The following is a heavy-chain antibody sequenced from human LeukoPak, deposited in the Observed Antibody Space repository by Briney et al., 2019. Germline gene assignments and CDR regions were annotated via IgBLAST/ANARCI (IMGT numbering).Heavy chain of an antibody. Sequence: PGGSLRLSCAASGFPFSSYWMSWVRQAPGKGLEWVSGISGSGDRTYYEDSVKGRFTISRDNSKNTLYLQMNSLRAEDTAVYYCAKGSIVGATSYYYMDVWGKGTTVTISS. CDR2: ISGSGDRT. D-gene: IGHD1-26*01. V-gene: IGHV3-23*01. CDR1: GFPFSSYW. CDR3: AKGSIVGATSYYYMDV. J-gene: IGHJ6*03.